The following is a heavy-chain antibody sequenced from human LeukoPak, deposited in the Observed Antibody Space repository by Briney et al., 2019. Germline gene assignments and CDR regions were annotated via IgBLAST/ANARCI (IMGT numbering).Heavy chain of an antibody. V-gene: IGHV4-59*12. D-gene: IGHD2-2*01. J-gene: IGHJ4*02. CDR1: GGSISTYY. CDR2: IYYSGSS. Sequence: PSETLSLTCTVSGGSISTYYWSWIRQPPGKGLEWIGYIYYSGSSDYNPFLKSRVTISVDTSKNQFSLKLSSVTAADTAVYYCARGRGEYCSSTSCSRPDYWGQGTLVTVSS. CDR3: ARGRGEYCSSTSCSRPDY.